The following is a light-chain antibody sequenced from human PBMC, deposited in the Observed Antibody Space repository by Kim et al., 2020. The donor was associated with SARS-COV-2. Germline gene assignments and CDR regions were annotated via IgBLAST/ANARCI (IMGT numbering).Light chain of an antibody. CDR1: SLRSYY. CDR2: RDS. CDR3: QVWDSSSDHYV. Sequence: GQTVRITCQGDSLRSYYASWYQQKPGQAPVVVIFRDSDRPSGIPERFSGSNSGNTATLTISRVEVGDEADYYCQVWDSSSDHYVFGTGTKVTVL. J-gene: IGLJ1*01. V-gene: IGLV3-21*02.